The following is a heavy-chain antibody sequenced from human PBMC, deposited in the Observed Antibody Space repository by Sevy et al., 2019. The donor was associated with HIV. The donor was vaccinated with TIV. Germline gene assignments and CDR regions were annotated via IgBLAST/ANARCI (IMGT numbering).Heavy chain of an antibody. D-gene: IGHD1-26*01. CDR1: GFTFSSYW. CDR2: VNSDGSNT. J-gene: IGHJ4*02. V-gene: IGHV3-74*01. CDR3: VAANTWEDH. Sequence: GGSLRLSCAASGFTFSSYWMHWVRQAPGQGLVWVSGVNSDGSNTNYADSVKGRFTISRDCAKNTLCLQMNSLRAEDTAVYFGVAANTWEDHWGQGTLVTVSS.